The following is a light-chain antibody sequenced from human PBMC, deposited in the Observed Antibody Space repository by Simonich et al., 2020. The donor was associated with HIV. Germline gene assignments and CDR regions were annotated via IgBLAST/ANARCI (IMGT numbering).Light chain of an antibody. V-gene: IGKV4-1*01. CDR3: QQYYSTPWT. CDR1: QSVLYNSNNKNY. Sequence: DIVMTQSPDSLAVSLGERATINCKSNQSVLYNSNNKNYLAWYQQKPGQPPKLLIYWASTRQAGVPDRFSGSGSGTDFTLTISSLQAEDVAVYYCQQYYSTPWTFGQGTKVEIK. J-gene: IGKJ1*01. CDR2: WAS.